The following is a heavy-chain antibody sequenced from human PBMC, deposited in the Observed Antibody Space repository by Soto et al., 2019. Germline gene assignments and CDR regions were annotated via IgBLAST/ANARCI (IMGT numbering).Heavy chain of an antibody. CDR2: LYYGGAT. J-gene: IGHJ4*02. CDR3: ARGGYSSSSFVLNY. Sequence: SETLSLTCAVSGGSINSGGYSWSWIRQPPGKGLEWIGYLYYGGATYTNPSLKSRVSISVDWSKNQFSLKLNSVTAADTAVYYCARGGYSSSSFVLNYWGQGTLVTVSS. D-gene: IGHD6-6*01. CDR1: GGSINSGGYS. V-gene: IGHV4-30-2*01.